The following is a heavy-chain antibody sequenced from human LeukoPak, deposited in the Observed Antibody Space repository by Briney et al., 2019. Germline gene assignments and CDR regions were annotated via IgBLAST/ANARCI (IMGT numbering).Heavy chain of an antibody. CDR3: ARHTSMVRGVMKYYFDY. V-gene: IGHV4-39*01. D-gene: IGHD3-10*01. Sequence: PSETLSLTRTVSGGSISSSSYYWVWMRQPPGKGLEWIGSIYYSGSTYYNPSLKSRVTISVDTSKNQFSLRLNSVTAADTAVYYCARHTSMVRGVMKYYFDYWGQGTLATVSS. J-gene: IGHJ4*02. CDR2: IYYSGST. CDR1: GGSISSSSYY.